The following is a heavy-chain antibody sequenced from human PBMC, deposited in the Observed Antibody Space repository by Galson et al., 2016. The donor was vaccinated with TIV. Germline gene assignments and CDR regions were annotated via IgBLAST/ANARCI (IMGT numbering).Heavy chain of an antibody. J-gene: IGHJ4*02. D-gene: IGHD3-22*01. CDR2: FDPEAGRT. CDR1: GYTLSEIA. Sequence: SVKVSCKVSGYTLSEIAMHWVRQAPGEGLEWVGGFDPEAGRTIYAQRFHGRVTVTEGTATDTAYMELENLRSNDTAVYYCATVAWFPGLSLDSWGQGTLVIVSS. V-gene: IGHV1-24*01. CDR3: ATVAWFPGLSLDS.